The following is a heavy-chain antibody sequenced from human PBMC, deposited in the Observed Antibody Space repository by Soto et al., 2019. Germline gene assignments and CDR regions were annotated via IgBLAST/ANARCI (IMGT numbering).Heavy chain of an antibody. CDR1: GYTFTSYY. J-gene: IGHJ6*02. D-gene: IGHD6-13*01. CDR3: ARDRGYSSSWYSAVGTDYYYYGMDV. V-gene: IGHV1-46*01. Sequence: ASLEVSCKASGYTFTSYYMHWVRQAPGQGLEWMGIINPSGGSTSYAQKFQGRVTMTRDTSTSTVYMELSSLRSEDTAVYYCARDRGYSSSWYSAVGTDYYYYGMDVWGQGTTVTVSS. CDR2: INPSGGST.